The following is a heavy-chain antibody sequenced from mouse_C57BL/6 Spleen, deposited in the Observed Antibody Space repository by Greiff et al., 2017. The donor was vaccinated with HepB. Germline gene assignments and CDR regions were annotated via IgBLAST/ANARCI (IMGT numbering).Heavy chain of an antibody. J-gene: IGHJ2*01. V-gene: IGHV5-4*01. Sequence: DVKLVESGGGLVKPGGSLKLSCAASGFTFSSYAMSWVRQTPEKRLEWVATISDGGSYTYYPDNVKGRFTISRDNAKNNLYLQMSHLKSEDTAMYYCARDEGDGNYEGSFDYWGQGTTLTVSS. CDR1: GFTFSSYA. D-gene: IGHD2-1*01. CDR3: ARDEGDGNYEGSFDY. CDR2: ISDGGSYT.